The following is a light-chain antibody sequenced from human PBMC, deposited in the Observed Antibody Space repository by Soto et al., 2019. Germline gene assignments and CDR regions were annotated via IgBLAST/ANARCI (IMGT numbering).Light chain of an antibody. CDR3: SSYTGTTTLGYV. Sequence: PVLTRPASGSGAPGEGIPISCTGTGSDVGGFNFVSWYQQHPGKAPKLIIYDVSDRPSGVSNRFSGSKSGNTASLTISGLQTEDEAAYYCSSYTGTTTLGYVFGTGTKVTVL. CDR2: DVS. CDR1: GSDVGGFNF. V-gene: IGLV2-14*03. J-gene: IGLJ1*01.